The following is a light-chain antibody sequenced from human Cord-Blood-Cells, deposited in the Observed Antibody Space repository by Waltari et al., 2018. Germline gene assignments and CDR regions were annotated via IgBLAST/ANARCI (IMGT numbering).Light chain of an antibody. J-gene: IGLJ3*02. CDR1: SSDVGSYNL. Sequence: QSALTQPASVSGSPGQSITISCTGTSSDVGSYNLVSWYQQHPGKAPKLMIYECSKRPSGVSNRFSGYKSGNTASLTISGLQAEDEADYYCCSYAGSSTWVFGGGTKLTVL. V-gene: IGLV2-23*01. CDR2: ECS. CDR3: CSYAGSSTWV.